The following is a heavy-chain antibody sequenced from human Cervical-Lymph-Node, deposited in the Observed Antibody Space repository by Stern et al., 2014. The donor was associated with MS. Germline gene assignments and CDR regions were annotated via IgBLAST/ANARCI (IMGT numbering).Heavy chain of an antibody. V-gene: IGHV5-51*01. Sequence: EVQLVQSGAEVKKPGESLKISCKGSGYSFPNYWIGWVRQMPGKGLEWMGIINPGDSDTRYSPPFQGQVTISVDKSTSTAYLQWSSLKASDTAMYYCARRHCASWSSCDYFDFWGQGTLVTVSS. J-gene: IGHJ4*02. CDR3: ARRHCASWSSCDYFDF. CDR2: INPGDSDT. CDR1: GYSFPNYW. D-gene: IGHD1-26*01.